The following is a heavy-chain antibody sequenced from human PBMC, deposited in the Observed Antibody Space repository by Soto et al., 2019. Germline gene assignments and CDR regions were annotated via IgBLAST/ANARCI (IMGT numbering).Heavy chain of an antibody. CDR2: LDGAGGST. J-gene: IGHJ6*04. CDR3: TAPRDEYGSGVRWFTYAMHI. Sequence: GSLRLSCLASGFTFSDYAMTWVRHVPGRGLEWVASLDGAGGSTYYADSVRSRFTISRDNSQNTLFLQMKRLTVDDTAIYYCTAPRDEYGSGVRWFTYAMHIRGKATTLTVSS. CDR1: GFTFSDYA. V-gene: IGHV3-23*01. D-gene: IGHD3-10*01.